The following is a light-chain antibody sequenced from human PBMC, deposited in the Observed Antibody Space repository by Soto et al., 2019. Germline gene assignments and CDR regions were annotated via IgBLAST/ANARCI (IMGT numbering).Light chain of an antibody. Sequence: EIVLTQSPGTLSLSPGERATLSCRASQSISSTYLAWYRQKPGQAPRLLIYGASSRATGIPDSFSGSGSGTDFTLTISRLEPEDFAVYYCQQYYASSWTFGQGPRVEI. J-gene: IGKJ1*01. CDR3: QQYYASSWT. CDR1: QSISSTY. V-gene: IGKV3-20*01. CDR2: GAS.